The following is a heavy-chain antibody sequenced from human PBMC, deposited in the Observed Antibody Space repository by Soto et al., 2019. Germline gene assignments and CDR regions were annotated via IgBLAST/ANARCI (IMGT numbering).Heavy chain of an antibody. CDR1: GFTFSSYG. J-gene: IGHJ6*02. D-gene: IGHD2-21*01. CDR3: ARERSDYYYYVLDF. Sequence: GGSLRLSCAASGFTFSSYGMHWVRQAPGKGLEWVAVIWYDGSNKYYADSVKGRFTISRDNSKNTLYLQMNSLRAEDTAVYYCARERSDYYYYVLDFSGQGSTVIGSS. V-gene: IGHV3-33*01. CDR2: IWYDGSNK.